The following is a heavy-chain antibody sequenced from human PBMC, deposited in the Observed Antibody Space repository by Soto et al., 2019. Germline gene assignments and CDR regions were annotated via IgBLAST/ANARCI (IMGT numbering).Heavy chain of an antibody. CDR2: FYSGGNT. CDR1: GGSISSSRYY. V-gene: IGHV4-39*01. D-gene: IGHD3-10*01. J-gene: IGHJ4*02. CDR3: TGHTGSGSHFPY. Sequence: QMRLQESGPGLVKPSETLSLTCNVFGGSISSSRYYWGWVRQPPGKGLEWIGSFYSGGNTYYNASLKSRVSISVDTAKKQFSLNLTSVTAAGTAMYFWTGHTGSGSHFPYWGQGTLVTVSS.